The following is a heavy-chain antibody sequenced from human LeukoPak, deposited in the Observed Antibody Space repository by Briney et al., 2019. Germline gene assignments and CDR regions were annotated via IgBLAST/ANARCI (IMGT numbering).Heavy chain of an antibody. CDR2: ISGSGGST. Sequence: GGSLRLSCAASGFTFSTYAMNWVRQAPGKGLEWVSAISGSGGSTYYADSVKGRFTISRDNAKNSLYLQMNSLRAEDTAVYYCARGVGIAAAGTPYWGQGTLVTVSS. J-gene: IGHJ4*02. CDR3: ARGVGIAAAGTPY. V-gene: IGHV3-23*01. D-gene: IGHD6-13*01. CDR1: GFTFSTYA.